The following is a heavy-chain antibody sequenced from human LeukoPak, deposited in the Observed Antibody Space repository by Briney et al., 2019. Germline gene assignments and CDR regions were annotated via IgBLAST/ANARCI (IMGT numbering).Heavy chain of an antibody. Sequence: SEALFLTCSVSGGSISSYYWSWIRQPPGRVLEWIGGIYYSGSTNYNPSLKSRVTISVDTPKNQSSLKLSSVTAADTAVYYCARGGVHIVATRYFDYWGQGTLVTVSS. CDR3: ARGGVHIVATRYFDY. CDR1: GGSISSYY. J-gene: IGHJ4*02. D-gene: IGHD5-12*01. CDR2: IYYSGST. V-gene: IGHV4-59*01.